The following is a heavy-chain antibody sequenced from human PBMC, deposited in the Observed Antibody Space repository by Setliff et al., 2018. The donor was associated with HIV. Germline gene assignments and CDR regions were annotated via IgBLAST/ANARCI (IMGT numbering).Heavy chain of an antibody. Sequence: ASVKVSCKASGYTFSSYYMHWVRQAPGQGLEWMGIINPSGGSTAYPQKFQGRVTMTRDTSTSTAYMELNSLRSEDTAVYYCARGSDSGRYSYYYGMDVWGQGTTVTVSS. J-gene: IGHJ6*02. V-gene: IGHV1-46*01. CDR2: INPSGGST. CDR1: GYTFSSYY. CDR3: ARGSDSGRYSYYYGMDV. D-gene: IGHD3-10*01.